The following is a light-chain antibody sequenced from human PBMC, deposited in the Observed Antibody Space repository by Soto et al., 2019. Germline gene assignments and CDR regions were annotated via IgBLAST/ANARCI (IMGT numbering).Light chain of an antibody. CDR3: QTWGTGSYVV. CDR2: LNSDGSH. V-gene: IGLV4-69*01. J-gene: IGLJ2*01. CDR1: SGHSSYA. Sequence: VVTQSPSASASLGASVKLTCTLSSGHSSYAIAWHQQQPEKGPRYLMNLNSDGSHSKGDGIPYRFAGSSSGAERYLTISSLQSEDEADDYCQTWGTGSYVVFGGGTKLPV.